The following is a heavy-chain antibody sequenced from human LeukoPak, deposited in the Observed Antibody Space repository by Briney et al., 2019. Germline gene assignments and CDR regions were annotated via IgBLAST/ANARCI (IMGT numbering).Heavy chain of an antibody. Sequence: ASVKVSCKATGGTLKNYVFNWVRQAPGQGLEWMGRIIPIIHMADYAQNFQGRVTMTRDTSTSTVYMELSSLRSEDTAVYYCARLGLADDNWFDPWGQGTLVTVSS. V-gene: IGHV1-69*04. CDR2: IIPIIHMA. CDR3: ARLGLADDNWFDP. D-gene: IGHD5/OR15-5a*01. CDR1: GGTLKNYV. J-gene: IGHJ5*02.